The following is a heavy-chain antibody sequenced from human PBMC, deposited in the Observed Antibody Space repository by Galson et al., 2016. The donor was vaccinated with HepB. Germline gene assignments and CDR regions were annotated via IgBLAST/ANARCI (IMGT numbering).Heavy chain of an antibody. D-gene: IGHD3-22*01. CDR2: IWYDGSNK. J-gene: IGHJ4*02. CDR1: GFTFSSYG. Sequence: SLRLSCAASGFTFSSYGMHWVRQAPGRGLEWVAVIWYDGSNKYYADSVKGRFTISRDNSKNTLYLQMNSLRAEDTAVYYCAREDSSGYYYCDYWGQGTLVTVSS. CDR3: AREDSSGYYYCDY. V-gene: IGHV3-33*01.